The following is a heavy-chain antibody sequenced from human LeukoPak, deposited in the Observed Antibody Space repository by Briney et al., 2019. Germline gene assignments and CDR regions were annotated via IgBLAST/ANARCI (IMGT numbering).Heavy chain of an antibody. V-gene: IGHV4-61*09. CDR1: GGLISSGSYY. Sequence: PSETLSLTCTVSGGLISSGSYYWSWIRQPAGKGLEWIGHMYTSRSTNYNPSLKSRVTISVDTSKNQFSLKLSSVTAADTAVYYCARDRENIVLVPGAKRKTWYFDYWGQGTLVTVSS. CDR2: MYTSRST. CDR3: ARDRENIVLVPGAKRKTWYFDY. D-gene: IGHD2-2*01. J-gene: IGHJ4*02.